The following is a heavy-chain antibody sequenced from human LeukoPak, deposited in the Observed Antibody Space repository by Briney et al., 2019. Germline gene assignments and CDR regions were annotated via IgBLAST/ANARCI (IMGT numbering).Heavy chain of an antibody. Sequence: GGSLRLSCAASGFTFSSYSMNWVRQAPGKGLEGVSSISRSSSYIYYADSVKGRFTISRDNAKNSLYLQMNSLRAEDTAVYYCARGIAVAYFDYWGQGTLVTVSS. CDR2: ISRSSSYI. V-gene: IGHV3-21*01. CDR3: ARGIAVAYFDY. J-gene: IGHJ4*02. D-gene: IGHD6-19*01. CDR1: GFTFSSYS.